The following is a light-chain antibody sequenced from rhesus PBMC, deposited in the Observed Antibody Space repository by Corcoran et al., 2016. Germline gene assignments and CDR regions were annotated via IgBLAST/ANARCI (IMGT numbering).Light chain of an antibody. V-gene: IGKV2-72*01. CDR2: GGS. Sequence: DIVMTQTPLSLPITPGEPASISCRSSQTLLHSNGNTYLHWYLQKPGQSPQVLIYGGSNRASGGPNRFSGRGSGSDFTLKISKVEAEDVGVYYCVQAIAFPWTFGQGTKVEIK. CDR3: VQAIAFPWT. J-gene: IGKJ1*01. CDR1: QTLLHSNGNTY.